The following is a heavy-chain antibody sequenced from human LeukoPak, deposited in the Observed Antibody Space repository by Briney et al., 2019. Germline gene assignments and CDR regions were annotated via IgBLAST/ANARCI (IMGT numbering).Heavy chain of an antibody. V-gene: IGHV1-69*04. CDR3: AWGSWNYGDYYCMDG. J-gene: IGHJ6*02. D-gene: IGHD1-7*01. CDR1: LGTLSSYA. Sequence: ASVKVSRMASLGTLSSYATSGVRHAPGQGRECVGRLFPTLVIAKHAQKFQGRVAITADKSTSTAYTDLRSLRSEDTAVYYCAWGSWNYGDYYCMDGWSEATTVTV. CDR2: LFPTLVIA.